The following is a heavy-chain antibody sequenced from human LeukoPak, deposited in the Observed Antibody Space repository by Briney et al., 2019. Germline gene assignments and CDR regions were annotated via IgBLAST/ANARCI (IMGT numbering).Heavy chain of an antibody. Sequence: ASVKVSCKVSGYTLSELSMHWVRQAPGKGLEWMGGFDLEVGETIYAQKFQGRVTMTEDTSTDTAYMELRSLRSEDTAVYYCATGYSSATGGYYFDYWGQGTLVTVSS. V-gene: IGHV1-24*01. CDR1: GYTLSELS. CDR3: ATGYSSATGGYYFDY. D-gene: IGHD6-19*01. J-gene: IGHJ4*02. CDR2: FDLEVGET.